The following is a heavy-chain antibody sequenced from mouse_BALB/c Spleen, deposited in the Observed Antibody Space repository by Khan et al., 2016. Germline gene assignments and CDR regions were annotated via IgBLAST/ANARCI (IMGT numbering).Heavy chain of an antibody. CDR3: ARGTPCAN. CDR2: FYPGDGNT. J-gene: IGHJ3*01. V-gene: IGHV1-80*01. CDR1: GFAFSSYW. D-gene: IGHD2-14*01. Sequence: QVQLKESAAELVRPGSSVKISCKASGFAFSSYWMNWVKQRPGQGLEWIGQFYPGDGNTNYNGKFKGKATLTADKSSSTAYMHLSSLTSEDSAVYFCARGTPCANWGQGTLVTVSA.